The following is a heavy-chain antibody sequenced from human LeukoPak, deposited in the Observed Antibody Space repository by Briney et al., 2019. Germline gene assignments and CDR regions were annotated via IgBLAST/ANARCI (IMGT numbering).Heavy chain of an antibody. CDR2: IIPIFGTA. CDR3: ARDLAPGEQWLAAPGDY. Sequence: ASVKVSCNASGGTFSSYAISWVRQAPGQGLEWMGGIIPIFGTANYAQKFQGRVTITTDESTSTAYMELSSLRSEDTAVYYCARDLAPGEQWLAAPGDYWGQGTLVTVSS. CDR1: GGTFSSYA. J-gene: IGHJ4*02. D-gene: IGHD6-19*01. V-gene: IGHV1-69*05.